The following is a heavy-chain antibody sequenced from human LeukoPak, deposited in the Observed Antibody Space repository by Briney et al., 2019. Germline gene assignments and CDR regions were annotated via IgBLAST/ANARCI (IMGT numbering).Heavy chain of an antibody. CDR3: ARSYSSSSHYYMDV. V-gene: IGHV1-2*02. CDR2: INPNSGGT. D-gene: IGHD6-6*01. J-gene: IGHJ6*03. Sequence: ASVKVSCKASGYTFTDYYMRWVRQAPVQGLEWMGWINPNSGGTKYAQKFQGRVTMTRDTSISTAYMELSRLRSDDTAVYYCARSYSSSSHYYMDVWGKGTTVTVSS. CDR1: GYTFTDYY.